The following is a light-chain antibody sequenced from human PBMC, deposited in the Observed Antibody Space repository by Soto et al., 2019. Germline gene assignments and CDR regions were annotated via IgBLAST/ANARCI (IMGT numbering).Light chain of an antibody. CDR1: QGIRNN. CDR3: LQHDTYPRT. V-gene: IGKV1-17*01. J-gene: IGKJ1*01. Sequence: DIQMTQSPSSLFASVGDRVTITCRASQGIRNNLGWYQQKPGKAPKRLIYGTSNLQYGAPSRFSGSGSGTEFPLTIPSRQPEDFAPYYCLQHDTYPRTFGQGTKLEI. CDR2: GTS.